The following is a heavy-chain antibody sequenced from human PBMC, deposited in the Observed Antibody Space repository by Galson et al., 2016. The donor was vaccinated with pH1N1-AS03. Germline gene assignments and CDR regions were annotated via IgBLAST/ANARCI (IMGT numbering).Heavy chain of an antibody. CDR3: ARDPRGPCFSATCATTYYFGMDV. CDR2: INPNNGVT. V-gene: IGHV1-2*04. Sequence: SVKVSCKASGYIFTGFYVHWVRQAPGQGLVWMGWINPNNGVTNYAQKFQAWVTMTGDTSISTAYMELYGLKSDDTAVYYCARDPRGPCFSATCATTYYFGMDVWGQGTTVIVSS. D-gene: IGHD1-26*01. CDR1: GYIFTGFY. J-gene: IGHJ6*02.